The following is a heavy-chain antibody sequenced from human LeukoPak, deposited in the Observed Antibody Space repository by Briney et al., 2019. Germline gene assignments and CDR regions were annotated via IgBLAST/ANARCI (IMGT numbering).Heavy chain of an antibody. CDR1: GFTFSSYG. D-gene: IGHD5-12*01. CDR2: IWYDGSNK. CDR3: ARERGYSGRYYGMDV. Sequence: PGGSLRLSCAASGFTFSSYGMHWVRQAPGKGLEWVAVIWYDGSNKCYADSVKGRFTISRDNSKNTLYLQMNSLRAEDTAVYYCARERGYSGRYYGMDVWGQGTMVTVSS. V-gene: IGHV3-33*01. J-gene: IGHJ6*02.